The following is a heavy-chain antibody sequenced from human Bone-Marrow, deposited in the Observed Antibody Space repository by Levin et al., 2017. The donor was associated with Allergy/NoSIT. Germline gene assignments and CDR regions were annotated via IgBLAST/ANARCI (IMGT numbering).Heavy chain of an antibody. CDR1: GYTFRNYR. CDR2: ISPYNGNT. V-gene: IGHV1-18*01. Sequence: ASVKVSCKASGYTFRNYRISWVRQAPGQGLEWVGWISPYNGNTNHADSLQGRVTMTVDTSTTTAYMDLRSLTSDDTAVYYCARGHGYSGYLLDWGQGTLVTVSS. J-gene: IGHJ4*02. CDR3: ARGHGYSGYLLD. D-gene: IGHD5-12*01.